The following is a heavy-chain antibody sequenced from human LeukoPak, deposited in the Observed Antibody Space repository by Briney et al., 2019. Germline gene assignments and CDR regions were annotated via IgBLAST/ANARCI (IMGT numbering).Heavy chain of an antibody. Sequence: GESLQISCKGSGYSFTSYWIGWVRQLPGKGLELMGISYPGDSDTRYSPSFQGQVTISADKSISTAYLQWSSLKASDTAIYCARATDCSGGSCYDYWGQGTLVTVSS. D-gene: IGHD2-15*01. J-gene: IGHJ4*02. CDR3: ARATDCSGGSCYDY. V-gene: IGHV5-51*01. CDR2: SYPGDSDT. CDR1: GYSFTSYW.